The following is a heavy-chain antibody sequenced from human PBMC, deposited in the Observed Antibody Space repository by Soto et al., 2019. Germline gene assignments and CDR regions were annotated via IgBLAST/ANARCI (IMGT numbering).Heavy chain of an antibody. CDR3: ARGGEYYDFWSGLDNYYYYYGMDV. CDR2: IYYSGST. CDR1: GGSISSYY. V-gene: IGHV4-59*01. Sequence: SETLSLTCTVSGGSISSYYWSWIRQPPGKGLEWIGYIYYSGSTNYNPSLKSRVTISVDTSKNQFYLKLSSVTAADTAVYYCARGGEYYDFWSGLDNYYYYYGMDVWGQGTTVTVSS. D-gene: IGHD3-3*01. J-gene: IGHJ6*02.